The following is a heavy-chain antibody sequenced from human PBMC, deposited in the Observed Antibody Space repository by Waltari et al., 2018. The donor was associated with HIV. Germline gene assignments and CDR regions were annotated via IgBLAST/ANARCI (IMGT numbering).Heavy chain of an antibody. V-gene: IGHV4-59*01. Sequence: QVQLQESGPGLVKPSETLSLTCTVSGGSISSYYWSWIRQPPGKGLGWIGYIYYSGSTNYNPSLKSRVTISVDTSKNQFSLKLSSVTAADTAVYYCARDRDFWSGHYYYYGMDVWGQGTTVTVSS. D-gene: IGHD3-3*01. CDR2: IYYSGST. J-gene: IGHJ6*02. CDR1: GGSISSYY. CDR3: ARDRDFWSGHYYYYGMDV.